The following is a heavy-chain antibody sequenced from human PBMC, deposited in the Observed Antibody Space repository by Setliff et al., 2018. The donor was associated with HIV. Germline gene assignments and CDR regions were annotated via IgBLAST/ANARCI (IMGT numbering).Heavy chain of an antibody. CDR3: AREWRTAMVKYYFDY. J-gene: IGHJ4*02. Sequence: ASVKVSCKASGGTFSSQTISWVRQAPGQGLEWVGGIIPIFGTANYAQNFQGRVTVTTDTSTSTVYMELRSLRSDDTAVYYCAREWRTAMVKYYFDYWGQGTLVTVSS. CDR2: IIPIFGTA. V-gene: IGHV1-69*05. CDR1: GGTFSSQT. D-gene: IGHD5-18*01.